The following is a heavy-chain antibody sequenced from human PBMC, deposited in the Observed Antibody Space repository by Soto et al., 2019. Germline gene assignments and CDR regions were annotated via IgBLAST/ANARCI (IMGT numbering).Heavy chain of an antibody. V-gene: IGHV1-3*01. CDR3: ARGRGLDD. D-gene: IGHD3-10*01. J-gene: IGHJ4*02. CDR2: INAANGYT. Sequence: QVQLVQSGAEVKKPGASVQVSCKASGYSFTSFPIHWVRQAPGQGLECMGWINAANGYTRYSQKFQGRVTITRDTSATTAYMDLSSLTSEDTAVYYCARGRGLDDWSQGTLITLSS. CDR1: GYSFTSFP.